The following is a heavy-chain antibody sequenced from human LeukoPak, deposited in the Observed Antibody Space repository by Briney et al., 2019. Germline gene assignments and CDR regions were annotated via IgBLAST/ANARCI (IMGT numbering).Heavy chain of an antibody. V-gene: IGHV3-48*03. CDR3: ARDHNGPYTFDY. CDR1: GFTFSNYE. J-gene: IGHJ4*02. D-gene: IGHD2-2*02. Sequence: PGGSLRLSCAASGFTFSNYEMNWVRQAPGKGLEWVSYISSSGTTIYYADSVKGRFTISRGNAKNSLSLQMNSLKVEDTAVYYCARDHNGPYTFDYWGQGTLVTVYS. CDR2: ISSSGTTI.